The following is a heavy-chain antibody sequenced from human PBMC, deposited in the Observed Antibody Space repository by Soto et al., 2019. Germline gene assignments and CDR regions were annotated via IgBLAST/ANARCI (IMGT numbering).Heavy chain of an antibody. Sequence: LRLSCKGSGFSLSSYAIHWARQAPGKGLEGVAVISYDGSNTFYGESVRGRFTISRDDSKNTVYLQMNSLRWEDTAISDCARAPTIPLSPHSSLDSWGQGALVTVST. CDR2: ISYDGSNT. CDR3: ARAPTIPLSPHSSLDS. CDR1: GFSLSSYA. V-gene: IGHV3-30*04. J-gene: IGHJ4*02. D-gene: IGHD3-9*01.